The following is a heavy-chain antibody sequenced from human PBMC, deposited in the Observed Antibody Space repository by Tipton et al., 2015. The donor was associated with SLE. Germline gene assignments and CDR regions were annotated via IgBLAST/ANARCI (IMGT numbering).Heavy chain of an antibody. V-gene: IGHV4-4*07. Sequence: TLSLTCTVSGGSISGFYWSWIRQPAGRGLEWIGRIYTSGSTNYNPSLKSRVTMSVDTSKNQFSLKLSSVTAADTAVYYCASGGYGSGSHYLGGWFDPWGRGTLVTVSS. J-gene: IGHJ5*02. D-gene: IGHD3-10*01. CDR1: GGSISGFY. CDR2: IYTSGST. CDR3: ASGGYGSGSHYLGGWFDP.